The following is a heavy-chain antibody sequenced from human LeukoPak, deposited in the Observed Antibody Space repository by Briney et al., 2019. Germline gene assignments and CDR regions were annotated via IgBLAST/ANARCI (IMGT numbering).Heavy chain of an antibody. CDR3: ARVEEMAATYYFDY. D-gene: IGHD5-24*01. CDR2: INPNSGDT. CDR1: GYTFIGYY. J-gene: IGHJ4*02. V-gene: IGHV1-2*02. Sequence: ASVKVSCKASGYTFIGYYLHWVRQAPGQGLEWMGWINPNSGDTNYAQKFQGRVTMTRDTSISTAYMELSRLRSDDTAMYYCARVEEMAATYYFDYWGQGTLVTVSS.